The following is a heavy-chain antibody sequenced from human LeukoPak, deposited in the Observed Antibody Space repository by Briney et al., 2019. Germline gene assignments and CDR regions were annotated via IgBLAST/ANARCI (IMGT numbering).Heavy chain of an antibody. CDR2: IYYSGST. Sequence: SETLSLTCTVSGGSISSSSYYWGWIRQPPGKGLEWIGSIYYSGSTYYNPSLKSRVTISVDTSKNQFSLKLSSVTAADTAVYYCARAPTVTTSPFDYWGQGTLVTVSS. J-gene: IGHJ4*02. V-gene: IGHV4-39*01. D-gene: IGHD4-17*01. CDR1: GGSISSSSYY. CDR3: ARAPTVTTSPFDY.